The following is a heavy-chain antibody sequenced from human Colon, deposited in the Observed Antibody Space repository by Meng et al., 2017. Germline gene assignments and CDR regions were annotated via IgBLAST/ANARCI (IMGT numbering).Heavy chain of an antibody. J-gene: IGHJ4*02. D-gene: IGHD3-22*01. CDR1: GDSITYDNW. CDR2: IHHGRGT. V-gene: IGHV4-4*02. CDR3: ARNGFYSLGY. Sequence: QVHRRGAGPGLGKPSGTLSLTCAVSGDSITYDNWWSWLRQPPGKGLEWIGEIHHGRGTNYNPALRSRVTFSLDKSRNQLSLTLTSVTAADTAVYYCARNGFYSLGYWGPGALVTVSS.